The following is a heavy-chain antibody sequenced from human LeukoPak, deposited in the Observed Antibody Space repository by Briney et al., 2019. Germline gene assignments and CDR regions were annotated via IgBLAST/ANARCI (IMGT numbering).Heavy chain of an antibody. CDR3: SRAGPPVFDP. J-gene: IGHJ5*02. CDR1: GFTFTNFE. Sequence: GGSLRLSCAASGFTFTNFEMNWVRQAQPQGLEWVSYVSYSWSATSYEDPAKDRFTISRDNAKNTLYLQMKSFIAADNAAVYYSRAGPPVFDPGGEGTLVSVSS. CDR2: VSYSWSAT. V-gene: IGHV3-48*03.